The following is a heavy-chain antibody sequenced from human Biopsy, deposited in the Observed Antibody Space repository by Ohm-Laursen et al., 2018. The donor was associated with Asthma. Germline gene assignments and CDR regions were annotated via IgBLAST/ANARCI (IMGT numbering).Heavy chain of an antibody. J-gene: IGHJ4*02. D-gene: IGHD3-22*01. CDR2: IYYSGGT. Sequence: TLSLTWRVSGFSLSSGGYYWSWIRHHPGKGLEWIGNIYYSGGTYYNPSLQSRATISIDTSMSQFSLRLKSVTAADTAMYYCARIPRRSGSYFVDYWGQGTLVTVSS. CDR3: ARIPRRSGSYFVDY. V-gene: IGHV4-31*02. CDR1: GFSLSSGGYY.